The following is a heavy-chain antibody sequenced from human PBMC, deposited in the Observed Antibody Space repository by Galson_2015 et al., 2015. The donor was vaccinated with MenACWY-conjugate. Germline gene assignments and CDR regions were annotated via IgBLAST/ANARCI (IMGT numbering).Heavy chain of an antibody. CDR1: GFIFNTYW. J-gene: IGHJ6*02. D-gene: IGHD3-10*01. CDR3: AKVRVGELLWSSRGSMDV. Sequence: SLRLSCAASGFIFNTYWMHWVRQAPGKGLVWVSRINPGGSSTTYADSVKDRFTISRDNAKNTLYLQMNSLRPEDTAVFYCAKVRVGELLWSSRGSMDVWGQGTTVTVSS. CDR2: INPGGSST. V-gene: IGHV3-74*01.